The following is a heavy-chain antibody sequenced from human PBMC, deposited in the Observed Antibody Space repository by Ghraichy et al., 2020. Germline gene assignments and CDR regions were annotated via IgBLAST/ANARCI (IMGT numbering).Heavy chain of an antibody. Sequence: SETLSLTCTVSGGSISSSSYYWGWIRQPPGKGLEWIGSIYYSGSTYYNPSLKSRVTISVDTSKNQFSLKLSSVTAADTAVYYCARSEEQLVYYFDYWGQGTLVTVSS. V-gene: IGHV4-39*01. CDR2: IYYSGST. CDR1: GGSISSSSYY. D-gene: IGHD6-6*01. J-gene: IGHJ4*02. CDR3: ARSEEQLVYYFDY.